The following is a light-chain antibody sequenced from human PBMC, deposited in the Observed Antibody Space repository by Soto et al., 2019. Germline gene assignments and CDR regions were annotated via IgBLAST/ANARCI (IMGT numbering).Light chain of an antibody. CDR2: ANI. J-gene: IGLJ2*01. CDR1: SANIGANYG. V-gene: IGLV1-40*01. CDR3: QSYDSSLSCFV. Sequence: QSVLTQPPSVSGAPGQRVTISCTGSSANIGANYGVPWYQHLPGTAPKLLIYANIYRPSGVPDRFSGSKSGTSASLAITGLQTADDAAYYCQSYDSSLSCFVFGRGTKLTVL.